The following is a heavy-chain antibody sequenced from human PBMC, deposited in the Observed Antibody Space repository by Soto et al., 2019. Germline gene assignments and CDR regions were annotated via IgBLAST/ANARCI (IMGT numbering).Heavy chain of an antibody. CDR1: GFTFSSYA. J-gene: IGHJ6*02. CDR2: ISYDGSNK. CDR3: ARVGSTAMAHYYYYGMDV. D-gene: IGHD5-18*01. Sequence: QVQLVESGGGVVQPGRSLRLSCAASGFTFSSYAMHWVRQAPGKGLEWVAVISYDGSNKYYADSVKGRFTISRDNSKNTLYLQMNSLRAEDTAVYYCARVGSTAMAHYYYYGMDVWGQGTTVTASS. V-gene: IGHV3-30-3*01.